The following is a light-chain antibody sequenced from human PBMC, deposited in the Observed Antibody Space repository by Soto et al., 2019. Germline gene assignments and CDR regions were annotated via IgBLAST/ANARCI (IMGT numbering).Light chain of an antibody. CDR1: QSVSYSSDKRNC. V-gene: IGKV4-1*01. CDR2: WAS. CDR3: QQYYSSPLT. J-gene: IGKJ4*01. Sequence: DIVMTQSPDSLAVYLGERATINCKSSQSVSYSSDKRNCLAWYQQKPGLPPKLLIYWASTRESGVPDRFSGTVSGTDFTLTISSLQAEDVAVYYCQQYYSSPLTFGGGTKVEIK.